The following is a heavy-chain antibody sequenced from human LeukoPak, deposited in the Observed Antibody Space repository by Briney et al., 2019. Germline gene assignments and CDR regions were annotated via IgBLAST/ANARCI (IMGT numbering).Heavy chain of an antibody. Sequence: SETLSLTCAVYGGSFSGYYWSWIRQPPGKGPEWIGEINHSGSTNYNPSLKSRVTISVDTSKNQFSLKLSSVTAADTAVYYCARGPYDFWSGYYTGNGYFDYWGQGTLVTVSS. CDR3: ARGPYDFWSGYYTGNGYFDY. J-gene: IGHJ4*02. V-gene: IGHV4-34*01. D-gene: IGHD3-3*01. CDR1: GGSFSGYY. CDR2: INHSGST.